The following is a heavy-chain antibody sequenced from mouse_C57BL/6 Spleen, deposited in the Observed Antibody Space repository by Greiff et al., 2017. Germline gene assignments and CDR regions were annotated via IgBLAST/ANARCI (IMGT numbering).Heavy chain of an antibody. J-gene: IGHJ4*01. CDR1: GYSFTSYY. D-gene: IGHD2-2*01. V-gene: IGHV1-66*01. CDR2: IYPGSGNT. CDR3: ARSDGYDEGYAMDY. Sequence: VQLQQSGPELVKPGASVKISCKASGYSFTSYYIHWVKQRPGQGLEWIGWIYPGSGNTKYNEKFKGKATLTADTSSSTAYMQLSSLTSEDAAVYYGARSDGYDEGYAMDYWGQGTSVTVSS.